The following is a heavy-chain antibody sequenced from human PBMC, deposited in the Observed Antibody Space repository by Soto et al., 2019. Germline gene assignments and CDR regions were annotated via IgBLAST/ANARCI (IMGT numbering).Heavy chain of an antibody. CDR2: IIPLFGTA. Sequence: SVKVSCKASGGTFSNYAIDWVRQAPGQGLEWMGGIIPLFGTANYAQKFQGRITITADESTSTAYMELRSLRSEDTAVYYCARGVNYDSSGYYYFYWGQGTLVTVSS. CDR1: GGTFSNYA. J-gene: IGHJ4*02. CDR3: ARGVNYDSSGYYYFY. V-gene: IGHV1-69*13. D-gene: IGHD3-22*01.